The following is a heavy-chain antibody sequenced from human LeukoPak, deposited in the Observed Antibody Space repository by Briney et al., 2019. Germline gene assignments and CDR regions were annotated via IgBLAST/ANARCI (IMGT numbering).Heavy chain of an antibody. CDR1: GFTFSNAW. J-gene: IGHJ4*02. Sequence: GGSLRLSCAASGFTFSNAWMNWVRQAPGKGLEWVGRIKSKTDGGTTDYAAPVRGRFTTSRDDSKSTLYLQMNSLKVEDTAVYYCSFGASGTRGVHWGQGTLVTVSS. V-gene: IGHV3-15*07. D-gene: IGHD1-1*01. CDR3: SFGASGTRGVH. CDR2: IKSKTDGGTT.